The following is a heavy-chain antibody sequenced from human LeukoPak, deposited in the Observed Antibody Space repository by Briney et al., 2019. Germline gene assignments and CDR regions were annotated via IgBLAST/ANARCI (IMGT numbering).Heavy chain of an antibody. CDR1: GFTVSSNY. CDR2: IYSGGST. V-gene: IGHV3-53*01. D-gene: IGHD7-27*01. Sequence: GGSLRLSCAASGFTVSSNYMSWVRQAPGEGLEWVSVIYSGGSTYYADSVKGRFTISRDNSKNTLYLQMNSLRAEDTAVYYCATLGPSAEYFQHWGQGTLVTVSS. CDR3: ATLGPSAEYFQH. J-gene: IGHJ1*01.